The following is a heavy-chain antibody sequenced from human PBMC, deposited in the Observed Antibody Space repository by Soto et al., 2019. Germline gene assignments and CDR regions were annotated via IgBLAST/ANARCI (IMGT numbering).Heavy chain of an antibody. CDR3: ARPLWRNDYNWRYFAI. D-gene: IGHD1-1*01. V-gene: IGHV3-30-3*01. J-gene: IGHJ2*01. Sequence: QVQLVESGGGVVQPGRSLRLSCAASGFTFSSYAMHWVRQAPGKGLEWVAVISYDGSNKYYADSVKGRFTISRDNSKNTLYLQMNRLRAVDQAVYYCARPLWRNDYNWRYFAIWGRGTLVTVSS. CDR1: GFTFSSYA. CDR2: ISYDGSNK.